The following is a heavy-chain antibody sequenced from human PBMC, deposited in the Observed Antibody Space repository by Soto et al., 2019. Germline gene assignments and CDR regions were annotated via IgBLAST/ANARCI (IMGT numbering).Heavy chain of an antibody. CDR1: GYTFTGYY. J-gene: IGHJ5*02. CDR3: ARGYLGHNNWFDP. V-gene: IGHV1-2*04. CDR2: INPSSGGT. Sequence: QVQLVQSGAEVKKPGASVKVSCKASGYTFTGYYIHWVRQAPGQGLEWMGWINPSSGGTNYAQKFQGWVAMTRDTSITKAYMELRSDDTAVYYCARGYLGHNNWFDPWGQGTLVTVSS. D-gene: IGHD1-1*01.